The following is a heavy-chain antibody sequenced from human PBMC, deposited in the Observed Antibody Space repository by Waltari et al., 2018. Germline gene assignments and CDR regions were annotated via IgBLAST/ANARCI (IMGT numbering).Heavy chain of an antibody. Sequence: VQLVESGGGVVQPGRSLRLSCAASGFTSSSYAMPWVGQDPGKGLEWVAVISYDGSNKYYADSVKGRFTISRDNSKNTLYLQMNSLRAEDTAVYYCARDQIAVAGTYYHYWGQGTLVTVSS. CDR1: GFTSSSYA. J-gene: IGHJ4*02. V-gene: IGHV3-30-3*01. D-gene: IGHD6-19*01. CDR2: ISYDGSNK. CDR3: ARDQIAVAGTYYHY.